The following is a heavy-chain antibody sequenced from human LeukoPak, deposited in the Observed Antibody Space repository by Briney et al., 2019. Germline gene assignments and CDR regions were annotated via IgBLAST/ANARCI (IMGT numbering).Heavy chain of an antibody. D-gene: IGHD2-15*01. CDR2: ISSSAATI. CDR1: GFAFSTYS. CDR3: ARDAAFSAFNM. Sequence: PGGSLRLSCAASGFAFSTYSMNWVRQAPGNGLEWVSSISSSAATIHYADSVKGRFTISRDNAKNSLYQQMNSLRDEVTAVYYCARDAAFSAFNMWGQGTMVTVSS. J-gene: IGHJ3*02. V-gene: IGHV3-48*02.